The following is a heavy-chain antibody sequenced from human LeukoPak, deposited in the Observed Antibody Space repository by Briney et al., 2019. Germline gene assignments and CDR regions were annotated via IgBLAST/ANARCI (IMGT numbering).Heavy chain of an antibody. CDR3: AKSASTSGSHQGGFDN. V-gene: IGHV3-23*01. CDR1: GFSFTTYA. J-gene: IGHJ4*02. Sequence: GGSLRLSCAASGFSFTTYAMAWVRQAPGKGLEWVSSISNSSGGTTYYSDSVKDRFTISRDNSTNTLYLQMDSLRAEDTATYYCAKSASTSGSHQGGFDNWRQATLVTVSS. D-gene: IGHD2-2*01. CDR2: ISNSSGGTT.